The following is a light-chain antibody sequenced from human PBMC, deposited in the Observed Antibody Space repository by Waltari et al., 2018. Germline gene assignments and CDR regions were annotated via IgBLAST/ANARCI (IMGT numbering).Light chain of an antibody. Sequence: DIVMTQSPDSLAVSLGARATIDCKSSQSILYSSNNKNYLAWYQRKPGQPPKLLIYRASTRESGVPDRFSGSGSGTDFTLTISSLQAEDVAVYYCQQYYSTPPSFGGGTKVEIK. CDR2: RAS. CDR1: QSILYSSNNKNY. CDR3: QQYYSTPPS. V-gene: IGKV4-1*01. J-gene: IGKJ4*01.